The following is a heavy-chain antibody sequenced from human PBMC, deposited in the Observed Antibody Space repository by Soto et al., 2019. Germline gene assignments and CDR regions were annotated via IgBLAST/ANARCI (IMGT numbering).Heavy chain of an antibody. J-gene: IGHJ6*02. D-gene: IGHD4-17*01. CDR1: GYTFTSYD. Sequence: ASVKVSCKASGYTFTSYDINWVRQATGQGLEWMGWMNPNSGNTGYAQKFQGRVTITADESTSTAYMELSSLRSEDTAVYYCARKDFKAPTVTLYYYYYYGMDVWGQGTTVTVSS. CDR2: MNPNSGNT. CDR3: ARKDFKAPTVTLYYYYYYGMDV. V-gene: IGHV1-8*01.